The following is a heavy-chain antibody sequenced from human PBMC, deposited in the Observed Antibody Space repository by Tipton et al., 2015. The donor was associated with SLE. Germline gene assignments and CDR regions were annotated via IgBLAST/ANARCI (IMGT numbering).Heavy chain of an antibody. V-gene: IGHV3-23*03. Sequence: SLRLSCTASGFPFSSFAMSWVRQAPGKGLEWVSIIYTNTYYADSVKGRFAISRDDLRNTVYLQMNSLRAEDTAVYYCARGGSGGRYFDFWGQGNLVTVSS. CDR1: GFPFSSFA. CDR3: ARGGSGGRYFDF. J-gene: IGHJ4*02. CDR2: IYTNT. D-gene: IGHD3-16*01.